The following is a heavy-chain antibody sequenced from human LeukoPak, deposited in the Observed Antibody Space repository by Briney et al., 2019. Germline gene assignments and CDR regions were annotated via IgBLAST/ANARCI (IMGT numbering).Heavy chain of an antibody. Sequence: SETLSLTCTVSGGYIITSGHYWGWVRQPPGEGLEWIGSVYYTGVTSTNPFFRSRMSISVDTSKNQFSLNLTSVTAADAAVYYCARERSSSGGHNWFDPWGQGTLVTVSS. CDR1: GGYIITSGHY. D-gene: IGHD4-23*01. J-gene: IGHJ5*02. CDR3: ARERSSSGGHNWFDP. V-gene: IGHV4-39*07. CDR2: VYYTGVT.